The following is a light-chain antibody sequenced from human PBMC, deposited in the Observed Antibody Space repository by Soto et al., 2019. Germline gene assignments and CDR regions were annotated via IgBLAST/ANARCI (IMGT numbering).Light chain of an antibody. CDR1: QGISSY. CDR3: QQYYSYPYT. V-gene: IGKV1-8*01. Sequence: AIRMTQSPSSFSASTGDRVTITCRASQGISSYLAWYQQKPGKAPNLLIYAASTLQSGVPSRFSGSGSGTDFTLTISCLQSEDFATYYCQQYYSYPYTFGHGTKLEIK. CDR2: AAS. J-gene: IGKJ2*01.